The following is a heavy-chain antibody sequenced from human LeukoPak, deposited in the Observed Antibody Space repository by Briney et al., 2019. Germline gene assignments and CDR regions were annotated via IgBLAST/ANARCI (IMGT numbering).Heavy chain of an antibody. CDR3: ARDSITIFGVVTLDV. CDR2: ISSSSSYI. V-gene: IGHV3-21*01. Sequence: KPGGSLRLSCAASGSTFSSYSMNWVRQAPGKGLEWVSSISSSSSYIYYADSVKGRFTISRDNAKNSLYLQMNSLRAEDTAVYYCARDSITIFGVVTLDVWGKGTTVTVSS. CDR1: GSTFSSYS. J-gene: IGHJ6*04. D-gene: IGHD3-3*01.